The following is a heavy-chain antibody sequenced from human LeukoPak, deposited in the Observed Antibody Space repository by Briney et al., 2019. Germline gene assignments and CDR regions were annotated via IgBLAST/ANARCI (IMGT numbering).Heavy chain of an antibody. CDR3: ARDPGAYAYDY. D-gene: IGHD4-17*01. CDR1: GFTFSTYA. CDR2: VDNSGGST. V-gene: IGHV3-23*01. J-gene: IGHJ4*02. Sequence: GGSLRLSCAVSGFTFSTYAMSWVRQAPGKGLEWVSGVDNSGGSTYYADSVKGRFTISRDNSKNTLYLQMNSLRAGDTAVYYCARDPGAYAYDYWGQGTLVTVSS.